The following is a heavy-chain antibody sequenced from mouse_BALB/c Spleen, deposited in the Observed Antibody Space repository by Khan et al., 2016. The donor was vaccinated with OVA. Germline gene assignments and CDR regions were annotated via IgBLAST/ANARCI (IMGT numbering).Heavy chain of an antibody. Sequence: VQLQESGPGLVAPSQSLSITCTISGFSLTNYGVHWVRQPPGKGLEWLVVIWSDGSTTYNSALKSRLTISKDNSEGQVFLKMNRHQTDDTAMYFCARQPYYHYNVMDYWGQGTSVTVSS. D-gene: IGHD2-10*01. CDR1: GFSLTNYG. CDR2: IWSDGST. CDR3: ARQPYYHYNVMDY. J-gene: IGHJ4*01. V-gene: IGHV2-6-1*01.